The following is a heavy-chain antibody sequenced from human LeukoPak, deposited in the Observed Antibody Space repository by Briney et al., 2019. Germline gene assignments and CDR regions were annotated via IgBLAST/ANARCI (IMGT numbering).Heavy chain of an antibody. V-gene: IGHV4-34*01. CDR3: ARSEYHDFWSGFNWFGP. Sequence: SETLSLTCAVYGGSFSGYYWSWIRQPPGKGLEWIGEINHSGSTNYNPSLKSRVTISVDTSKNQFSLKLSSVTAADTAVYYCARSEYHDFWSGFNWFGPWGQGTLVTVSS. J-gene: IGHJ5*02. D-gene: IGHD3-3*01. CDR2: INHSGST. CDR1: GGSFSGYY.